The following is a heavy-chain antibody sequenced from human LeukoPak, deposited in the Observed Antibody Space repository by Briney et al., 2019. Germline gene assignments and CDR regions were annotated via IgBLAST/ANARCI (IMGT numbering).Heavy chain of an antibody. CDR2: INHSGST. V-gene: IGHV4-34*01. J-gene: IGHJ6*03. CDR3: ARGYGGIYYYYMDV. Sequence: GSLRLSCAASGFTFSGYEMNWVRQPPGKGLEWIGEINHSGSTNYNPSLKSRVTISVDTSKNQFSLKLSSVTAADTAVYYCARGYGGIYYYYMDVWGKGTTVTVSS. D-gene: IGHD3-16*01. CDR1: GFTFSGYE.